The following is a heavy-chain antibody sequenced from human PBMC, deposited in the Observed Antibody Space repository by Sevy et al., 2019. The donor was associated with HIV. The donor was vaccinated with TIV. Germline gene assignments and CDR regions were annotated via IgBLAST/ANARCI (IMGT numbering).Heavy chain of an antibody. Sequence: ASVKVSCKVSGYTLTELSTHWVRQAPGKGLEWMGTFDPEDDETIYAQKFQGRVTMTEDTSTDTAYMELSSLRSEDTAVYYCATTKDYYDSSGYPFDYWGQGTLVTVSS. V-gene: IGHV1-24*01. CDR2: FDPEDDET. CDR3: ATTKDYYDSSGYPFDY. CDR1: GYTLTELS. D-gene: IGHD3-22*01. J-gene: IGHJ4*02.